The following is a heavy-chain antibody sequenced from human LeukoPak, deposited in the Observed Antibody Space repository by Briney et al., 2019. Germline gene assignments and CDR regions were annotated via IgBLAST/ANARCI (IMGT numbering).Heavy chain of an antibody. D-gene: IGHD4-17*01. CDR2: IYYSGSI. CDR1: GYSISSSNY. Sequence: PSDTLSLTCAVSGYSISSSNYWGWIRQPPGKGLEWTGHIYYSGSIYYNPSLKSRVTMSVDTSKNQFSLKLSSVTAVDTAVYYCARKATTGPTKAAFDIWGQGTMVTVSS. CDR3: ARKATTGPTKAAFDI. J-gene: IGHJ3*02. V-gene: IGHV4-28*05.